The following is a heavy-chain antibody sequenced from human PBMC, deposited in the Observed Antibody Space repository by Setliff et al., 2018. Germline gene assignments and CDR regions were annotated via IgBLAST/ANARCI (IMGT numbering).Heavy chain of an antibody. V-gene: IGHV1-69-2*01. CDR2: IDPEDGKT. CDR3: AFRRGYTYGLDN. Sequence: ASVKVSCKASGYTFTDDYMYWVKQAPGKGLEWMGRIDPEDGKTVYAEKFQGRVIISADTSIDTVYLEIDSLRSEDTAVYYCAFRRGYTYGLDNWGQGTLVTVSS. J-gene: IGHJ4*02. D-gene: IGHD5-18*01. CDR1: GYTFTDDY.